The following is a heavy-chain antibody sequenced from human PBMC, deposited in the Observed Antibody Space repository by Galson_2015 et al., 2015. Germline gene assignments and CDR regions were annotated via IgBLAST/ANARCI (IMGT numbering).Heavy chain of an antibody. Sequence: SVKVSCKVSGYTLTELSMHWVRQAPGKGLEWMGGFDPEDGETIYAQKFQGRVTMTEDTSTDTAYMELSSLRSEDTAVYYCATQKDYGDHGGVFAFDIWGQGTMVTVSS. J-gene: IGHJ3*02. CDR2: FDPEDGET. CDR3: ATQKDYGDHGGVFAFDI. CDR1: GYTLTELS. V-gene: IGHV1-24*01. D-gene: IGHD4-17*01.